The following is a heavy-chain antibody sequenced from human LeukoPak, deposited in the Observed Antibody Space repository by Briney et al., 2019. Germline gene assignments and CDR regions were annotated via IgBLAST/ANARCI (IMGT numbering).Heavy chain of an antibody. Sequence: TSETLSLTCTVSGGSIGSGTYYWNWIRQPAGKGLEWIGRVGRMYNRESTNYNPSLKSPVTISLDTSKNQFSLKLSSVTAADTAVYYCARGRGGLYGSGSQFDYWGQGTLVTVSS. D-gene: IGHD3-10*01. CDR1: GGSIGSGTYY. CDR2: VGRMYNREST. CDR3: ARGRGGLYGSGSQFDY. V-gene: IGHV4-61*02. J-gene: IGHJ4*02.